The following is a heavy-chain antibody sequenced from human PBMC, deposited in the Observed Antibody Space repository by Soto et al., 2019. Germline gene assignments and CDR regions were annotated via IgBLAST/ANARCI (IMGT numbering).Heavy chain of an antibody. CDR3: ARVRAAAGTVYFDY. Sequence: ASVKVSCKASGYTFTSYGISWVRQAPGQRLEWMGWINAGNGNTKYSQKFQGRVTITRDTSASTAYMELSSLRSEDTAVYYCARVRAAAGTVYFDYWGQGTLVTVSS. D-gene: IGHD6-13*01. J-gene: IGHJ4*02. CDR1: GYTFTSYG. CDR2: INAGNGNT. V-gene: IGHV1-3*01.